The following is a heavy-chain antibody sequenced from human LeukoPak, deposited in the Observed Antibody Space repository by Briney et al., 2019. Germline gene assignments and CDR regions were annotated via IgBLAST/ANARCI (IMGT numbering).Heavy chain of an antibody. V-gene: IGHV3-30*02. J-gene: IGHJ4*02. CDR3: AKDLRYYDSSGHSVVALDY. CDR1: GFTFSSYG. CDR2: IRYDGSNK. D-gene: IGHD3-22*01. Sequence: GGSLRLSCAASGFTFSSYGMHWVRQAPGKGLEWVAFIRYDGSNKYYADSVKGRFTISRDNSKNTLYLQMNSLRAEDTAVYYCAKDLRYYDSSGHSVVALDYWGQGTLVTVSS.